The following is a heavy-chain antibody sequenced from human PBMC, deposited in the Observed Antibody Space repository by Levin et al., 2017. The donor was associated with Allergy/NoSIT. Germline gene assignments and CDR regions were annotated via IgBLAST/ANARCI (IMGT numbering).Heavy chain of an antibody. J-gene: IGHJ3*02. Sequence: GESLKISCAASGFTFSTYAMNWVHQAPGKGLEWVSYISTSSSYIYYADSVEGRFTISRDNAKNSLYLQMNNLRAEDTAVYYCARDKTSSSAFDIWGQGTMVTVSS. D-gene: IGHD6-13*01. CDR1: GFTFSTYA. V-gene: IGHV3-21*01. CDR2: ISTSSSYI. CDR3: ARDKTSSSAFDI.